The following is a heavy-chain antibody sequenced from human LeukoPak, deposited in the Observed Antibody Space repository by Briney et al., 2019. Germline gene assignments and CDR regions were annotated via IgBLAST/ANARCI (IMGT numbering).Heavy chain of an antibody. CDR2: ISYDGSNK. J-gene: IGHJ3*02. CDR3: AREIYCSGGSCGDAFDI. Sequence: GRSLRLPCAASGFTFSSYAMHWVRQAPGKGLEWVAVISYDGSNKYYADSVKGRFTISRDNSKNTLYLQMNSLRAEDTAVYYCAREIYCSGGSCGDAFDIWGQGTMVTVSS. D-gene: IGHD2-15*01. CDR1: GFTFSSYA. V-gene: IGHV3-30-3*01.